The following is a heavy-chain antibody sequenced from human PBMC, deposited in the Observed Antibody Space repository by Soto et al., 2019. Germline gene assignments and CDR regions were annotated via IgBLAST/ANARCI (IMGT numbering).Heavy chain of an antibody. Sequence: ASVKGSCKASGYTFTSYGISWVRQAPGQGLEWMGWISAYNGNTNYAQKLQGRVTMTTDTSTSTAYMELRSLRSDDTAVYYCARGRIVATIDSANDAFDIWGQGTMVTGSS. CDR1: GYTFTSYG. CDR2: ISAYNGNT. V-gene: IGHV1-18*01. D-gene: IGHD5-12*01. CDR3: ARGRIVATIDSANDAFDI. J-gene: IGHJ3*02.